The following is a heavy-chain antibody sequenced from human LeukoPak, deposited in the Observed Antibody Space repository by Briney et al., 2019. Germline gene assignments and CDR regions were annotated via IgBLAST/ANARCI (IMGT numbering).Heavy chain of an antibody. D-gene: IGHD5-18*01. J-gene: IGHJ4*02. Sequence: PSETLSLTCTVSGGSISNYYWSWIRQPAGKGLEYIGRIYSSGNTNYNPSLTSRVTMSVDTAKNQFSLNMTSVTAADTAVYYCARDRGYSYGPTFDYWGQGTLVTVSS. CDR3: ARDRGYSYGPTFDY. V-gene: IGHV4-4*07. CDR1: GGSISNYY. CDR2: IYSSGNT.